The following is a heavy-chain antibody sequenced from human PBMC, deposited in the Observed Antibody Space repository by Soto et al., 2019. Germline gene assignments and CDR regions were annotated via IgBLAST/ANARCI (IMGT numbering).Heavy chain of an antibody. D-gene: IGHD3-3*01. CDR2: ISFDGTKE. CDR3: ARPIPLWSYHSGMDV. V-gene: IGHV3-30*03. Sequence: QLVESGGRGVQPGRSLRLSCEASEFTFSSYAMHWVRQAPGRGLEWVALISFDGTKEYYADSVKGRFIISRDNSKRMVYLQMDSLRPDDTDIYYCARPIPLWSYHSGMDVWGQGTTVTVSS. CDR1: EFTFSSYA. J-gene: IGHJ6*02.